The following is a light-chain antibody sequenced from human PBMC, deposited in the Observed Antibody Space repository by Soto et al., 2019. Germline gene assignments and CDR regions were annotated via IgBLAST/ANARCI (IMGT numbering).Light chain of an antibody. Sequence: DIQMTQSPSSLSASVGDRVTITCQASQDISKYLNWYQQKPGKAPKLLIYDVSNLEVGVPSRFSGSGSGTDFTFTITRLQPEDVATYYCQKYDDFLRGTFGGGTKVDNK. CDR1: QDISKY. CDR3: QKYDDFLRGT. J-gene: IGKJ4*02. V-gene: IGKV1-33*01. CDR2: DVS.